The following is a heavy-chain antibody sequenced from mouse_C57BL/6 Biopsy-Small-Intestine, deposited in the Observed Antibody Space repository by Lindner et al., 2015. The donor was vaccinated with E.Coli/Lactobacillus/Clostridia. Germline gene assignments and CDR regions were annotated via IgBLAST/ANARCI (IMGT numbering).Heavy chain of an antibody. CDR2: IDSEDGDT. CDR1: GFNIKDNY. J-gene: IGHJ3*01. D-gene: IGHD2-4*01. Sequence: VQLQESGAELVRPGASVKLSCTASGFNIKDNYIYWVKQRPEQGLEWIGRIDSEDGDTEYAPKFQGKATMTADTSSNTAYLQLSSLTSGDSAVYYCTTLDDYDGPFAYWGQGTLVTVSA. CDR3: TTLDDYDGPFAY. V-gene: IGHV14-1*01.